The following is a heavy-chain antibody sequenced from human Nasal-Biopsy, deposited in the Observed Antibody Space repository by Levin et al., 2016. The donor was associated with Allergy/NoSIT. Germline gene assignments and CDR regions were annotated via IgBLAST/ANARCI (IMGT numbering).Heavy chain of an antibody. V-gene: IGHV3-30*18. CDR3: AKDGGRDCSGGTCYEYPDY. Sequence: GESLKISCAASGFTFNNYAMHWVRQAPGKGLEWVAVSSYDGSNEDYGDSVKGRFTISRDSSKNTLYLQMNSLRVEDTAIYYCAKDGGRDCSGGTCYEYPDYWGQGTLVTVSS. D-gene: IGHD2-15*01. CDR1: GFTFNNYA. CDR2: SSYDGSNE. J-gene: IGHJ4*02.